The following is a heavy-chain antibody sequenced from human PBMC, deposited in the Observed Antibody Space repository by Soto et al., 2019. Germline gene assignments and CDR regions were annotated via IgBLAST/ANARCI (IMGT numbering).Heavy chain of an antibody. Sequence: VQLVESGGGVVQPGRSLRLSCAASGFTFSSYGMHWVRQAPGKGLEWVAVIWYDGSNKYYADSVKGRFTISRDNSKNTLYLQMNSLRAEDTAVYYCAREPRSYYYGMDVWGQGTTVTVSS. CDR1: GFTFSSYG. CDR2: IWYDGSNK. CDR3: AREPRSYYYGMDV. V-gene: IGHV3-33*01. J-gene: IGHJ6*02.